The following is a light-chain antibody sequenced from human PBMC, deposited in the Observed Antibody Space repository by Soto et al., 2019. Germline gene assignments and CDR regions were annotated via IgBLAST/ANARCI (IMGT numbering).Light chain of an antibody. Sequence: DIHITQSPSTLSATVSDRDTIPCRASQTISSCVAWYQQKPGKAPKLLIYDASNLESGIPSRFSGSGSGTEFTLTFSSLQPDDFATYYCQQYDTYSWTFGQGTKVDIK. J-gene: IGKJ1*01. CDR1: QTISSC. CDR3: QQYDTYSWT. V-gene: IGKV1-5*01. CDR2: DAS.